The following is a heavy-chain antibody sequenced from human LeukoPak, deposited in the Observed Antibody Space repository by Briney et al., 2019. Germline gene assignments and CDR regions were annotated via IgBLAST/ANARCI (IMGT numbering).Heavy chain of an antibody. CDR1: GVTFSGYY. Sequence: PSQTLSLTCAAYGVTFSGYYWSWIRQPPGQGLDWIGDINHSGSTNYNPSLKSRVTISVDSSKHQFSLKLTSVTAADTAVYYCARGLRFYSGYDFLRYWGQGTLVTVSS. CDR2: INHSGST. CDR3: ARGLRFYSGYDFLRY. D-gene: IGHD5-12*01. V-gene: IGHV4-34*01. J-gene: IGHJ4*02.